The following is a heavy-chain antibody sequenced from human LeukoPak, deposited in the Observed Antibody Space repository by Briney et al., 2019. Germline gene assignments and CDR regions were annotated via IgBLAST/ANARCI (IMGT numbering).Heavy chain of an antibody. CDR3: ARAGGDIVLHDAFDI. CDR1: GYTFTSYG. Sequence: ASVKVSCKASGYTFTSYGISWVRQAPGQRLEWMGWINAGNGNTKYSQEFQGRVTITRDTSASTAYMELSSLRSEDMAVYYCARAGGDIVLHDAFDIWGQGTMVTVSS. V-gene: IGHV1-3*03. J-gene: IGHJ3*02. D-gene: IGHD2-15*01. CDR2: INAGNGNT.